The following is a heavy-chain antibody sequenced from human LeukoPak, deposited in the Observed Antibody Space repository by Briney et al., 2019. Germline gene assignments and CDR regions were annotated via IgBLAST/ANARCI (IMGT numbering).Heavy chain of an antibody. CDR1: GFTFSSYA. CDR3: ARDRAWNYFDY. D-gene: IGHD3-3*01. CDR2: ISYDGSRK. Sequence: GRSLRLSCAASGFTFSSYAMHWVRQAPGKGLEWVAVISYDGSRKYYAHSVEGRFTTSRDNSKNTLYLQMDSLRAEDTAVYYCARDRAWNYFDYWGQGTLVTVSS. V-gene: IGHV3-30*04. J-gene: IGHJ4*02.